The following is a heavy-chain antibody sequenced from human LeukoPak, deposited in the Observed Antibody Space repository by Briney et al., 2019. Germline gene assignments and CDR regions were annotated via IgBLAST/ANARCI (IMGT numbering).Heavy chain of an antibody. CDR2: IKQDGSEK. CDR1: GFTFSSYW. J-gene: IGHJ5*02. Sequence: PGGSLRLSCAASGFTFSSYWMNWVRQAPGKGLEWVANIKQDGSEKKYVDSVKGRFTISRDNAKNSLYLQMNSLGAEDTAMYYCMTASRSSSWPPPTWGQGTLVTVSS. CDR3: MTASRSSSWPPPT. V-gene: IGHV3-7*01. D-gene: IGHD6-13*01.